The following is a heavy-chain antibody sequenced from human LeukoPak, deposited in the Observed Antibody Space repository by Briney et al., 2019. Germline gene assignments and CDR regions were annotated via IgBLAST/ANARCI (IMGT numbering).Heavy chain of an antibody. J-gene: IGHJ6*03. CDR2: ISSSTSTI. CDR3: ARVRGGWYMDV. CDR1: GFIFSRYS. Sequence: GGSLGLSCAASGFIFSRYSMNWVRQAPGKGLELVSFISSSTSTIYYADSVKGRFTISRDNAKNSLYLQMSSLRAEDTAVYYCARVRGGWYMDVWGKGTTATVSS. D-gene: IGHD6-19*01. V-gene: IGHV3-48*04.